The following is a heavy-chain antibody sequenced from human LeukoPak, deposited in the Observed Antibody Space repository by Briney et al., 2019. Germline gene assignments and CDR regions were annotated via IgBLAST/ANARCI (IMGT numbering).Heavy chain of an antibody. CDR3: IRGPGDAFNPGGFYFDY. CDR2: IRIKTYGGST. V-gene: IGHV3-49*04. D-gene: IGHD5-24*01. Sequence: GGSLRLSCTASGFTFDNYAMTWVRQPPGKGLEWLAFIRIKTYGGSTEYAASVKGRFTTSRDDSKSITFLQLNSLKTEDTGVYYCIRGPGDAFNPGGFYFDYWGQGTLVTVSS. CDR1: GFTFDNYA. J-gene: IGHJ4*02.